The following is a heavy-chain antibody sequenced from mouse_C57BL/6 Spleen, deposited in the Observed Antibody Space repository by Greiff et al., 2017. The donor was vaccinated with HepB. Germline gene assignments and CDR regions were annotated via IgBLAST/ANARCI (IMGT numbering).Heavy chain of an antibody. D-gene: IGHD2-12*01. CDR2: INPGSGGT. V-gene: IGHV1-54*01. Sequence: QVHVKQSGAELVRPGTSVKVSCKASGYAFTNYLIEWVKQRPGQGLEWIGVINPGSGGTNYNEKFKGKATLTADKSSSTAYMQLSSLTAEASAVYFCAGATYYSFDYWGQGTTLTVSS. J-gene: IGHJ2*01. CDR3: AGATYYSFDY. CDR1: GYAFTNYL.